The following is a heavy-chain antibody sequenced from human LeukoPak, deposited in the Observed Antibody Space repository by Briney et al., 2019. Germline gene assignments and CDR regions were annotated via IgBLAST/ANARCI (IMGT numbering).Heavy chain of an antibody. CDR1: GYTFTSYA. D-gene: IGHD3-9*01. V-gene: IGHV7-4-1*02. Sequence: GASVKVSCKASGYTFTSYAMNWVRQAPGQGLEWMGWINTNTGNPTYAQGFTGRFVFSLDTSVSTAYLQISSLKAEDTAVYYCARDHYDILTGYYQFDYWGQGTLVTVSS. J-gene: IGHJ4*02. CDR3: ARDHYDILTGYYQFDY. CDR2: INTNTGNP.